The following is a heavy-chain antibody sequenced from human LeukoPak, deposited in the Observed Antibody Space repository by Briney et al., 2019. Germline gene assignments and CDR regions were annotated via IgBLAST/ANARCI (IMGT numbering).Heavy chain of an antibody. CDR3: ARGAAGSWYGTFDP. CDR2: IYDNGNT. J-gene: IGHJ5*02. D-gene: IGHD6-13*01. CDR1: GGSLRSYY. V-gene: IGHV4-59*12. Sequence: SETLSLTCTVSGGSLRSYYGSWIRQPPGKGLEWIGYIYDNGNTNYNPSLKSRVTISVDTSKTQFSLKLRSVTAADTAFYYCARGAAGSWYGTFDPWGQGTPVTVSS.